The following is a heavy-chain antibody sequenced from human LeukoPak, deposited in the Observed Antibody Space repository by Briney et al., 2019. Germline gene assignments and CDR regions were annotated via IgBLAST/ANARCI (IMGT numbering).Heavy chain of an antibody. J-gene: IGHJ4*02. CDR1: GFIFSSYS. D-gene: IGHD2-2*01. Sequence: GGSLRLSCVASGFIFSSYSMNWVRQAPGKGLQWVSSISSSSSSHILYADSVKGRFTISRDNANNLLYLQMNSLRVEDTAVYYCATRYCTTTNCYALDYWGQGTLVSVSS. V-gene: IGHV3-21*06. CDR2: ISSSSSSHI. CDR3: ATRYCTTTNCYALDY.